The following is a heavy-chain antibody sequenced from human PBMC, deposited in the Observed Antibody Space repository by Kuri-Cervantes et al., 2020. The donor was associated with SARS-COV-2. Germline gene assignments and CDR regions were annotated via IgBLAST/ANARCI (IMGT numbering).Heavy chain of an antibody. V-gene: IGHV1-2*04. CDR3: ARFRITMRGFDP. D-gene: IGHD3-22*01. J-gene: IGHJ5*02. Sequence: ASVKVSCKASGYTFTGYYMHWVRQAPGQGLEWMGWINPNSGGTNYAQKFQGWVTMTRDTSISTAYMELSRLRSDDTALYYCARFRITMRGFDPWGQGTLVTVSS. CDR2: INPNSGGT. CDR1: GYTFTGYY.